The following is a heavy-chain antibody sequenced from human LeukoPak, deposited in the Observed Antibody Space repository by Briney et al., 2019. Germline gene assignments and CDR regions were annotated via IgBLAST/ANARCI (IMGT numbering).Heavy chain of an antibody. J-gene: IGHJ4*02. CDR1: GGSFSGYY. Sequence: SETLSLTCAVYGGSFSGYYWSWIRQPQGKGLEWMGEINHSGSTNYNPSLKSRVTISVDTSKNQFSLKLSSVTAADTAVYYCARFPVAAAGEYYFDYWGQGTLVTVSS. V-gene: IGHV4-34*01. D-gene: IGHD6-13*01. CDR3: ARFPVAAAGEYYFDY. CDR2: INHSGST.